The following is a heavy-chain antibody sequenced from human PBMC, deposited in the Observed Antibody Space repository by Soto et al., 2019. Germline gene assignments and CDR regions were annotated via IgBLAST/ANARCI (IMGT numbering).Heavy chain of an antibody. J-gene: IGHJ5*02. Sequence: PGWSLRLSCASSGFTFISYAMSWGRQAPGKGLEWVSAISGSGGSTYYADSVKGRFTISRDNSKNTLYLQMNSLRAEDTAVYYCAKDNRLLRYFDSRDENWFDPWGPGTLVTVS. CDR1: GFTFISYA. CDR2: ISGSGGST. V-gene: IGHV3-23*01. D-gene: IGHD3-9*01. CDR3: AKDNRLLRYFDSRDENWFDP.